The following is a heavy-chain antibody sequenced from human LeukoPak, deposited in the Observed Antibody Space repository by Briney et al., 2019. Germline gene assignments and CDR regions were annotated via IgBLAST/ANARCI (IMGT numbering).Heavy chain of an antibody. J-gene: IGHJ4*02. D-gene: IGHD4-23*01. CDR3: ARVQLRKELDY. V-gene: IGHV3-30-3*01. CDR1: GFTFSSYA. CDR2: ISYDGSNK. Sequence: GGSLRLSCAASGFTFSSYAMHWVRQAPGKGLEWVAVISYDGSNKYYADSVKGRFTISRDNSKNTLYLQINSLRAEDTAVYYCARVQLRKELDYWGQGTLVTVSS.